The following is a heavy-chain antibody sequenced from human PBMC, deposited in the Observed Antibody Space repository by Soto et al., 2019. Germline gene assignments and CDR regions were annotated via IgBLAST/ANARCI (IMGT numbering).Heavy chain of an antibody. V-gene: IGHV4-34*01. CDR1: GESFSGYY. D-gene: IGHD2-15*01. Sequence: QVQLPQWGAGLLKPSETLSLACAVYGESFSGYYWSWIRQTPGKGLEWIGEINHSGSTSYSPSLESRVTISLDTYKNHFSLRLTSVTAADTAVYFCARVTQGWFFDHWGQGTLVTVSS. CDR2: INHSGST. J-gene: IGHJ4*02. CDR3: ARVTQGWFFDH.